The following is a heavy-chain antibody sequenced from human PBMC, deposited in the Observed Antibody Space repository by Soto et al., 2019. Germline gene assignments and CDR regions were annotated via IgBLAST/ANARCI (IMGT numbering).Heavy chain of an antibody. J-gene: IGHJ5*02. V-gene: IGHV3-48*02. Sequence: GGSLRLSCAASGFTFSNYAMSWVRQATGKGLEWVSAIHTSAGTIYYADSVKGRFTISRDNAKNSLYLQMNSLRDEDTAVYYCAREAGTWHLPLNWFDPWGQGTLVTVSS. CDR1: GFTFSNYA. CDR2: IHTSAGTI. CDR3: AREAGTWHLPLNWFDP. D-gene: IGHD6-19*01.